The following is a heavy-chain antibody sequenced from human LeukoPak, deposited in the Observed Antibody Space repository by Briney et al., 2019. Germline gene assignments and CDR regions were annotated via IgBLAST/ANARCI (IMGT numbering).Heavy chain of an antibody. J-gene: IGHJ3*02. CDR2: INYNGRT. V-gene: IGHV4-59*12. CDR1: GGSISGYY. CDR3: ARDPRDSIGTFDI. Sequence: NPSETLSLTCTVSGGSISGYYWSWIRQPPAKGLEWLAYINYNGRTNYNPSLRSRLTISVDTSKNEFSLNLNSVTAADTAVYYCARDPRDSIGTFDIWGQGTMVTVSS. D-gene: IGHD2-21*01.